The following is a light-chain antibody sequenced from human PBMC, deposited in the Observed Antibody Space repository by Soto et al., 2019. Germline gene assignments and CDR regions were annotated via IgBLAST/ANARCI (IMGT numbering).Light chain of an antibody. CDR3: QTWGTGIV. CDR2: INSDGSR. Sequence: QSVLTQSPSASASLGASVKLTCTLSSGHSSFAIAWHQQQPEKGPRYLMKINSDGSRTKGDGIPDRFSGSGSGAERYLTISSLQSEDEAEYYCQTWGTGIVFGGGTKLTVL. CDR1: SGHSSFA. V-gene: IGLV4-69*01. J-gene: IGLJ2*01.